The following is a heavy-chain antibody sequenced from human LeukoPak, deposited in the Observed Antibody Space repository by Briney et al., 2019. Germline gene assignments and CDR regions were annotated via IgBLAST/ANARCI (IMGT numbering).Heavy chain of an antibody. J-gene: IGHJ6*02. CDR1: EFTFSSYS. D-gene: IGHD2-21*01. Sequence: PGGSLRLSCAASEFTFSSYSMNWVRQAPGKGLGWVSFISSSSTSIYYADSVKGRFTISRDNAKKSLYLQTNSLRAEDTAVYYCARESHMNGMDVWGQGTTVTVSS. CDR3: ARESHMNGMDV. CDR2: ISSSSTSI. V-gene: IGHV3-48*01.